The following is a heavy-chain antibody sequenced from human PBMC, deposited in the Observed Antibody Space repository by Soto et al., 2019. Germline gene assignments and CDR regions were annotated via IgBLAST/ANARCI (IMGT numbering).Heavy chain of an antibody. D-gene: IGHD6-13*01. CDR3: ARAKAPLYSSSWYWFDP. J-gene: IGHJ5*02. Sequence: QVQLQESGPGLVKPSETLSLTCTVSGGSISSYYWSWIRQPPGKGLEWIGYIYYSGSTNYNPSLQSRVTISVDPPKNQFSLKLSSVTAADTAVYYCARAKAPLYSSSWYWFDPWGQGTLVTVSS. CDR2: IYYSGST. CDR1: GGSISSYY. V-gene: IGHV4-59*08.